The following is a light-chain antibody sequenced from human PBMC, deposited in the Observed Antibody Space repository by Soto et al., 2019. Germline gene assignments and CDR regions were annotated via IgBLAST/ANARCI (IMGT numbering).Light chain of an antibody. CDR3: QSYDSSLSGYVV. CDR2: GNS. V-gene: IGLV1-40*01. Sequence: QSVLTQPPSVSGAPGQRVTISCTGSRSNIGAGYDVHWYQQLLGTAPKLLIYGNSNRPSGVPDRFSGSKSGTSASLAITGLQAEDEADYYCQSYDSSLSGYVVFGGGTKLTVL. CDR1: RSNIGAGYD. J-gene: IGLJ2*01.